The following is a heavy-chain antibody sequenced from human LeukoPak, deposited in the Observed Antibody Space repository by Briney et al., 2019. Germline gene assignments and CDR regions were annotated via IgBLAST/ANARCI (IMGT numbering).Heavy chain of an antibody. CDR2: IYTSGST. D-gene: IGHD5-18*01. Sequence: SETLSLTCTVSGGSISSGSYYWSWIRQPAGKGLEWIGRIYTSGSTNYNPSLKSRVTISVDTSKNQFSLKLSSVTAADTAVYYCARGYSYGYVENWGQGTLVTVSS. V-gene: IGHV4-61*02. CDR1: GGSISSGSYY. J-gene: IGHJ4*02. CDR3: ARGYSYGYVEN.